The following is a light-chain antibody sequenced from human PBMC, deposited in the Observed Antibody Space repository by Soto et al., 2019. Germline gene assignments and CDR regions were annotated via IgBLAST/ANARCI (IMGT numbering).Light chain of an antibody. Sequence: EIVLTQSPGNLSLSPGERATLSCRASQSVSSSYLAWYQQKPGQAPRLLIYGASSGATGIPDRFSGSGSGTDFTLTISRLEPEDFAVYYCQQYGSSRTFGQGTKEEIK. J-gene: IGKJ1*01. CDR1: QSVSSSY. CDR3: QQYGSSRT. V-gene: IGKV3-20*01. CDR2: GAS.